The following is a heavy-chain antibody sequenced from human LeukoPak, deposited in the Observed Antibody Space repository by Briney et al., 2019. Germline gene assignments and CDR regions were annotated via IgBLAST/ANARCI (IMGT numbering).Heavy chain of an antibody. CDR3: ARDRSGHLDY. J-gene: IGHJ4*02. Sequence: SVKVSCKASGGTFSSYAISWVRQAPGQGLEWMGRIIPILGIANYAQKFQRRVTITADKSTSTAYMELSSLRSEDTAVYYCARDRSGHLDYWGQGTLVTVSS. D-gene: IGHD3-3*01. CDR1: GGTFSSYA. CDR2: IIPILGIA. V-gene: IGHV1-69*04.